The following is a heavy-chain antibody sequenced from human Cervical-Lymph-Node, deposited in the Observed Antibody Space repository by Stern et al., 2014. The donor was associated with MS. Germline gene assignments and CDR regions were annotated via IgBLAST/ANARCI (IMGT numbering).Heavy chain of an antibody. J-gene: IGHJ4*02. D-gene: IGHD3-22*01. Sequence: EVQLVESGGGLVQPGGSLRLSCAASGFTFSSYWMHWVRQAPGTGLVWVSRINSDGSSTSYADSVKGRFTISRDNAKNTLYLQMNSLRAEDTAVYYCARDIPGYYYDSSGCLDYWGQGTLVTVSS. V-gene: IGHV3-74*01. CDR3: ARDIPGYYYDSSGCLDY. CDR1: GFTFSSYW. CDR2: INSDGSST.